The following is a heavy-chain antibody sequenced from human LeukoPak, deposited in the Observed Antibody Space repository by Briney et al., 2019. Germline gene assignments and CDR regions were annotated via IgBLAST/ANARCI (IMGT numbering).Heavy chain of an antibody. CDR1: GFSFSSYW. CDR3: ARGFRGWYAEGFDY. CDR2: TKQDGSEK. Sequence: GGSLRLSCAASGFSFSSYWMSWVRQAPGKGLERVANTKQDGSEKYYVDSVKGRFTISRDNAKNSLYLQMNTLRAEDTAVYYCARGFRGWYAEGFDYWGQGTLVTVSS. J-gene: IGHJ4*02. V-gene: IGHV3-7*01. D-gene: IGHD6-19*01.